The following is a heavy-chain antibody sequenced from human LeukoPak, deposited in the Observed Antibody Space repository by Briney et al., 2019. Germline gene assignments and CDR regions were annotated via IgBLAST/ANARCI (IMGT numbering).Heavy chain of an antibody. D-gene: IGHD3-16*01. CDR3: AKEPRGGLSANLGGLFASYYTYYYMDV. J-gene: IGHJ6*03. CDR2: INPTDGAT. CDR1: GYTFTMYY. V-gene: IGHV1-46*01. Sequence: GASVKVSCKASGYTFTMYYIHWVRQAPGQGLEWMGVINPTDGATTYPQRFQGRVTMTRDMSTTTVYMDLRSLRSEDTAVYFCAKEPRGGLSANLGGLFASYYTYYYMDVWGRGTTVTVSS.